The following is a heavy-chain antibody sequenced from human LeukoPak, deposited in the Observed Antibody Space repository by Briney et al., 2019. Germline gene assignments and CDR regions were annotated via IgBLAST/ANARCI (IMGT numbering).Heavy chain of an antibody. CDR3: ASDISSGWYKRGVDY. V-gene: IGHV3-23*01. CDR2: ISGSGGST. D-gene: IGHD6-19*01. J-gene: IGHJ4*02. Sequence: GGSLRLSCAASGFTFSSYAMSWVRQAPGKGLEWVSAISGSGGSTYYADSVKGRFTISRDNSKNTLYLQMNSLRAEDTAVYYCASDISSGWYKRGVDYWGQGTLVTVSS. CDR1: GFTFSSYA.